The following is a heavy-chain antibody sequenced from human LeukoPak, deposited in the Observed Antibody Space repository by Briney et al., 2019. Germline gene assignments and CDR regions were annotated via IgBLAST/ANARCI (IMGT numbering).Heavy chain of an antibody. CDR3: ARKPNYGDYEVY. CDR1: GFTFSSYE. V-gene: IGHV3-48*03. J-gene: IGHJ4*02. CDR2: ISSSGSTI. D-gene: IGHD4-17*01. Sequence: GGSLRLSCAASGFTFSSYEMNWVRQAPGKGLEWVSYISSSGSTIYYADSVKGRFTISRDNAKNSLYLQMNSPRAEDTAVYYCARKPNYGDYEVYWGQGTLVTASS.